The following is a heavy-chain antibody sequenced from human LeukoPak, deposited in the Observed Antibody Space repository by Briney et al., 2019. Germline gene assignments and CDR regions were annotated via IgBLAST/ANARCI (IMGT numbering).Heavy chain of an antibody. CDR1: GGSISSYY. J-gene: IGHJ2*01. CDR3: VRVSTSWYQDWYFDL. V-gene: IGHV4-4*07. CDR2: IYISEST. Sequence: SETLSLTCTVSGGSISSYYWSWIRQPAGKGLEWIGRIYISESTNYNPSLRSRVTMSVDTSKNQFSLKLSSVTAADTAVYYCVRVSTSWYQDWYFDLWGRGTLVTVSS. D-gene: IGHD6-13*01.